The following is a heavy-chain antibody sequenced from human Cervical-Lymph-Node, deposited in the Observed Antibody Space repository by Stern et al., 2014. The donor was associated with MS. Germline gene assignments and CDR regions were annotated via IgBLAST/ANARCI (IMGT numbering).Heavy chain of an antibody. CDR3: AHRDDWQLDFAY. Sequence: QVTLRESGPTLVIPTQTITLTCTFPGFSPTTNGVAVGWIRQPPGKALKWLALIYWDDDTRYSPSLKSRLTITKDTSKNQVLLTMTNVEPVDTATYYCAHRDDWQLDFAYWGQGILVTVSS. D-gene: IGHD6-6*01. CDR2: IYWDDDT. CDR1: GFSPTTNGVA. V-gene: IGHV2-5*02. J-gene: IGHJ4*02.